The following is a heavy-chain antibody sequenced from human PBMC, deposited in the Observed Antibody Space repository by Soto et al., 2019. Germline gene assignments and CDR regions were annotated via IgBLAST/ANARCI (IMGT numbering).Heavy chain of an antibody. CDR1: GFTFSSYD. Sequence: EVQLVESGGGLVQPGGSLRLSCAASGFTFSSYDMHWVRQATGKGLEWVSAIGTAGDTYYPGSVKGRFTISRENAKNSLYLQLNSLRAGDTAVYYCARVLAAAGRAGVDYWGQGTLVTVSS. CDR2: IGTAGDT. CDR3: ARVLAAAGRAGVDY. V-gene: IGHV3-13*01. J-gene: IGHJ4*02. D-gene: IGHD6-13*01.